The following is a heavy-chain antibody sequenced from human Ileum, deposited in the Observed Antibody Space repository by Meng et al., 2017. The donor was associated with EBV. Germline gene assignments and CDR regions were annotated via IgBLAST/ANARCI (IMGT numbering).Heavy chain of an antibody. J-gene: IGHJ4*02. CDR1: GYTFTSYD. Sequence: QVQLVQSGAEVKKXXXXXKVSCKASGYTFTSYDINWVRQGTGQGLEWMGWMKPNRGTTGYAQKFQGRVTMTRNISKSTAYMDLSSLRSEDTAVYYCATGVADFEYWGQGTLVTVSS. CDR2: MKPNRGTT. CDR3: ATGVADFEY. D-gene: IGHD6-19*01. V-gene: IGHV1-8*01.